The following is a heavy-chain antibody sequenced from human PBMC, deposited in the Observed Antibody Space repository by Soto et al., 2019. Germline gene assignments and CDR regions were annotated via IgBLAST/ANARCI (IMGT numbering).Heavy chain of an antibody. CDR3: ASSGRIVVVIHFDY. Sequence: GASVKVSFKASGGTFSSYAISWVRQAPGQGLEWMGGIIPIFGTADYAQKFQGRVTITADESTSTAYMELSSLRSEDTAVYYCASSGRIVVVIHFDYWGQGTLVTAPQ. CDR2: IIPIFGTA. V-gene: IGHV1-69*13. D-gene: IGHD3-22*01. CDR1: GGTFSSYA. J-gene: IGHJ4*02.